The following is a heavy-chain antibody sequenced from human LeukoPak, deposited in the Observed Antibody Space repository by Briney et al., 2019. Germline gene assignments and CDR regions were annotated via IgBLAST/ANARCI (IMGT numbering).Heavy chain of an antibody. D-gene: IGHD2-2*01. J-gene: IGHJ4*02. Sequence: GGSLRPSRAASGFTFSSYSMNWVRQAPGKGLEWVSSISSSSSYIYYADSVKGRFTISRDNAKNSLYLQMNSLRAEDTAVYYCARGSTSLVDYWGQGTLVTVSS. CDR3: ARGSTSLVDY. V-gene: IGHV3-21*01. CDR1: GFTFSSYS. CDR2: ISSSSSYI.